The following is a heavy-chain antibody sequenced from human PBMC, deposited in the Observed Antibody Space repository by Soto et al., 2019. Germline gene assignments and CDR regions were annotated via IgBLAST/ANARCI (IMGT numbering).Heavy chain of an antibody. D-gene: IGHD3-22*01. CDR2: INPNSGGT. V-gene: IGHV1-2*04. J-gene: IGHJ6*02. CDR1: GCTFTGYY. Sequence: ASVKVSCKASGCTFTGYYMHWVRQAPGQGLEWMGWINPNSGGTNYAQKFQGWVTMTRDTSISTAYMELSRLRSDDTAVYYCARAQSLNYYDSSGYSYGMDVWGQGTTVTVSS. CDR3: ARAQSLNYYDSSGYSYGMDV.